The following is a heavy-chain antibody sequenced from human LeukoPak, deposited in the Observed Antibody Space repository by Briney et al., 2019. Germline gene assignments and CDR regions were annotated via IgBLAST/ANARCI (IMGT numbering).Heavy chain of an antibody. D-gene: IGHD2-2*01. J-gene: IGHJ4*02. CDR2: IRGSGGSI. CDR3: AKGPTAAMVSY. V-gene: IGHV3-23*01. Sequence: GGSLRLLCAVSGFILRSYDMSWLRHAPGRGVEWVSDIRGSGGSIYYADSVRGRLTFSRDNSTNTLYLQMNSLRAEDTAVYYCAKGPTAAMVSYWGQGTLVTVSS. CDR1: GFILRSYD.